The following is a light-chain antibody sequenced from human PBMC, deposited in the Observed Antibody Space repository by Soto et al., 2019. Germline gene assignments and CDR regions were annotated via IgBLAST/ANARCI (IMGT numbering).Light chain of an antibody. Sequence: DIPMTQSPSTLSASVGDRVTITCRASQSISSWLAWYQQKPGKAPKLLIYKASNLESGVPSRFSGSGSGTEFTLTISSLQPDDFATYYCQQYESYPLTFGGGTKVEIK. V-gene: IGKV1-5*03. CDR2: KAS. CDR3: QQYESYPLT. J-gene: IGKJ4*01. CDR1: QSISSW.